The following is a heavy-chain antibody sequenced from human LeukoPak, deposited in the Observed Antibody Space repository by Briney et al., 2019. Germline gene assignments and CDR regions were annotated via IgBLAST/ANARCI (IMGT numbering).Heavy chain of an antibody. CDR3: ASHLNDCGGDCYSEDY. V-gene: IGHV4-31*03. CDR2: IYYSGST. CDR1: GGSISSGGYY. D-gene: IGHD2-21*02. Sequence: SETLSLTCTVSGGSISSGGYYWSWIRQHPGKGLEWIGYIYYSGSTYYNPSLKSRVTISVDTSKNQFSLKLSSVTAADTAVYYCASHLNDCGGDCYSEDYWGQGTLVTVSS. J-gene: IGHJ4*02.